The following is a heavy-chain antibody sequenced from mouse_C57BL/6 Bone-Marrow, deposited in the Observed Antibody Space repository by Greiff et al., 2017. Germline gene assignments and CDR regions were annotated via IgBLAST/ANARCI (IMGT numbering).Heavy chain of an antibody. CDR1: GYTFTSYW. CDR3: ARSPTTVVATGYFDY. Sequence: VQLQQPGTELVKPGASVKLSCKASGYTFTSYWMHWVKQRPGQGLEWIGNINPSNGDTSYNQKFKGKATLTVDKSSSTAYMQLSSLTSEDSAVYFCARSPTTVVATGYFDYWGQGTTLTVSS. D-gene: IGHD1-1*01. V-gene: IGHV1-53*01. CDR2: INPSNGDT. J-gene: IGHJ2*01.